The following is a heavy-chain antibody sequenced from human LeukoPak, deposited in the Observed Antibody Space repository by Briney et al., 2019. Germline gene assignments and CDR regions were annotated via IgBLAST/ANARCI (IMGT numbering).Heavy chain of an antibody. CDR2: INWNGGST. CDR3: AREGVPAAMSYAFDI. V-gene: IGHV3-20*04. J-gene: IGHJ3*02. Sequence: GGSLRLSCAASGFTFDDYGISWVRQAPGQGLEWVSGINWNGGSTGYADSVKGRFTISRDNAKNSLYLQMNSLRVEDTALYYCAREGVPAAMSYAFDIWGQGTMVTVSS. D-gene: IGHD2-2*01. CDR1: GFTFDDYG.